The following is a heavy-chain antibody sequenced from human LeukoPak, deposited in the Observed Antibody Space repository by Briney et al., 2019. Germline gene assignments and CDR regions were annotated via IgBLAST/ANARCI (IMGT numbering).Heavy chain of an antibody. Sequence: ASVKVSCKASGYTFTGYYMHWVRQAPGRGLEWMGWISAYNGNTNYAQKLQGRVTMTTDTSTSTAYMELRSLRSDDTAVYYCARTNVDTAMVTQDDYWGQGTLVTVSS. CDR1: GYTFTGYY. CDR3: ARTNVDTAMVTQDDY. J-gene: IGHJ4*02. CDR2: ISAYNGNT. V-gene: IGHV1-18*04. D-gene: IGHD5-18*01.